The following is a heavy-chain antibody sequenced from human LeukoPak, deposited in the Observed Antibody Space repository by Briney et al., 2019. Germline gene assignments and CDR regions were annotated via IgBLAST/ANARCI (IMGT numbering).Heavy chain of an antibody. CDR3: ATCRGSGHLHY. CDR1: GYSFSISF. D-gene: IGHD3-3*01. CDR2: IYPGASET. Sequence: CLGSGYSFSISFTAWVRQMPAQGLDWMGIIYPGASETRSSPPFPGQVTISDDKSSSIGYSQWCSLKASETAMYYSATCRGSGHLHYWGQGTLVTVSS. V-gene: IGHV5-51*01. J-gene: IGHJ4*02.